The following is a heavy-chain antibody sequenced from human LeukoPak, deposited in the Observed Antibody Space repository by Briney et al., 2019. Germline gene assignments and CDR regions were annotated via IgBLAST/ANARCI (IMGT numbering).Heavy chain of an antibody. J-gene: IGHJ4*02. D-gene: IGHD2-8*01. CDR2: ISASGDKT. Sequence: GGSLRLSCVTSGFTFSSYAMTWVRQPPGKGLEWVAAISASGDKTYYADSVKGRFIISRDNSKNTLHLQMNSLRAEDTAVYYCAKDGCTNGVCSMGYWGQGTLVTVSS. CDR3: AKDGCTNGVCSMGY. V-gene: IGHV3-23*01. CDR1: GFTFSSYA.